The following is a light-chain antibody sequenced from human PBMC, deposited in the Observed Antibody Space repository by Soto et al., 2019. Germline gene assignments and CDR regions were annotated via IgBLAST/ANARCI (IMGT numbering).Light chain of an antibody. V-gene: IGKV3-20*01. CDR1: QSVSSSY. J-gene: IGKJ4*01. CDR2: GAS. CDR3: KHYGSF. Sequence: EIVLTQSPGTLSLSPGERATLSCRASQSVSSSYLAWYQQKPGQAPRLLIYGASSRAPGIPVRFSGSGSGTDFTLTISRLEAEDFAVYYCKHYGSFFGGGTKVEIK.